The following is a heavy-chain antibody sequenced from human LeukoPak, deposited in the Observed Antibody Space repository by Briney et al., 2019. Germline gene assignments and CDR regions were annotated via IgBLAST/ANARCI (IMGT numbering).Heavy chain of an antibody. Sequence: SETLSLTCAVYGGSFSGYYWSWIRQPPGKGLEWIGEINHSGSTNYNPSLKSRVTISVDTSKNQFSLKLSSVTAADTAVYYCARGGGSYYIDYWGQGTLVTVSS. D-gene: IGHD1-26*01. CDR1: GGSFSGYY. V-gene: IGHV4-34*01. CDR3: ARGGGSYYIDY. J-gene: IGHJ4*02. CDR2: INHSGST.